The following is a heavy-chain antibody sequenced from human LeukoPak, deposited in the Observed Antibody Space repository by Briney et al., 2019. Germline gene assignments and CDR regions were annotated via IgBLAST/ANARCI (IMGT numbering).Heavy chain of an antibody. CDR1: GFTFSSYA. J-gene: IGHJ4*02. CDR2: ISGSGGST. Sequence: PGGSLRLSCAASGFTFSSYAMSWVRQAPGKGLEWVSAISGSGGSTYYADSVKGRFTISRDNSKNTLYLQMNSLRAEDTAVYYCAKDQGDYYDSSGYPSYWGRGTLVTVSS. V-gene: IGHV3-23*01. D-gene: IGHD3-22*01. CDR3: AKDQGDYYDSSGYPSY.